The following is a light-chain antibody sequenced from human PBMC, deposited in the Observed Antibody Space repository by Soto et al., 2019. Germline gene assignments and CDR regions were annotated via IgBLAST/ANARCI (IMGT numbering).Light chain of an antibody. CDR3: SSYTSSSTLV. J-gene: IGLJ2*01. V-gene: IGLV2-14*01. Sequence: QSALTQPASVSGSPGQSITISCTGTSSDVGGYNYVSWYQQHPDKAPKLMIYDVSNRPSGVSNRFSGSKSGNTASLTISGLQAEVEADYYCSSYTSSSTLVFGGGTKLTVL. CDR1: SSDVGGYNY. CDR2: DVS.